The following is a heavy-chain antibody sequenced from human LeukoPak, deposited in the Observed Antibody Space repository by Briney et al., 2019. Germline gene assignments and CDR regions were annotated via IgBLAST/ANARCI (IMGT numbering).Heavy chain of an antibody. D-gene: IGHD6-19*01. V-gene: IGHV4-34*01. J-gene: IGHJ4*02. CDR3: AIPGYSSGWPFDF. Sequence: SETLSLTCAVYGVSFSGYYWSWIRQPPGKGLEWIGEINHSGSTNYNPSLKSRVTISVDTSKNQFSLKLSSVTAADTAVYYCAIPGYSSGWPFDFWGQGTLVTVSS. CDR2: INHSGST. CDR1: GVSFSGYY.